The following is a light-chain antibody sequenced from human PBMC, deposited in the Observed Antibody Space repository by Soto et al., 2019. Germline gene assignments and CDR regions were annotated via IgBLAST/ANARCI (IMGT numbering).Light chain of an antibody. CDR1: SSDVGSYNY. V-gene: IGLV2-14*03. Sequence: SVLTQPASVSGSPGQSITISFTGTSSDVGSYNYVSWYQQHPGKAPKLMIYDVSNRPSGVSDRFSGSKSGNTASLTISGLQAEDEADYYCTSYITAGTYVFGTGTKVTVL. J-gene: IGLJ1*01. CDR2: DVS. CDR3: TSYITAGTYV.